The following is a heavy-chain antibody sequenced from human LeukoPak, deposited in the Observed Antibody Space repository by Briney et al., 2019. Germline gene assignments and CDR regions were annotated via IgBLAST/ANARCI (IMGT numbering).Heavy chain of an antibody. D-gene: IGHD2-2*02. CDR2: INPNSGGT. J-gene: IGHJ4*02. CDR1: GYTFTDYY. CDR3: ARDVSPSAGYTFDH. V-gene: IGHV1-2*02. Sequence: GASVKVSCKASGYTFTDYYIHWVRQAPGQGLEWMGWINPNSGGTDYAQNFQGRVTMTRDTSNSTAYMELSRLRPGDSAVYYCARDVSPSAGYTFDHWGQGTLVTVSS.